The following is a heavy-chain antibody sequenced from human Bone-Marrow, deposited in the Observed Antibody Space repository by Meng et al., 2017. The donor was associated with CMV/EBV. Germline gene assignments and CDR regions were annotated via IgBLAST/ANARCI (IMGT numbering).Heavy chain of an antibody. J-gene: IGHJ6*02. Sequence: GESLKISCAASGFTFSTYGMHWVRQAPGKGLEWVAVIWYDGSNKYYGDSVKGRSTISRDNSKNTLYLQMNSLRAEDTAVYFCASPRSVRATLVGFHYYYGMDVWGQGTTVTVSS. D-gene: IGHD1-26*01. CDR1: GFTFSTYG. V-gene: IGHV3-33*01. CDR3: ASPRSVRATLVGFHYYYGMDV. CDR2: IWYDGSNK.